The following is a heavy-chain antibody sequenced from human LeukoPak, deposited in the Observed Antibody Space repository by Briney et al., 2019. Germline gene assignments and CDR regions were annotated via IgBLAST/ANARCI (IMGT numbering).Heavy chain of an antibody. Sequence: GASVKVSCKASGYTFTSYYMHWVRQAPGQGLEWMGIINPSGGSTSYAQKFQGRVTMTRDTSTGTVYMELSSLRSEDTAVYYCARGPYYYDSSGPSHYYYYYMDVWGKGTTVTISS. CDR2: INPSGGST. CDR3: ARGPYYYDSSGPSHYYYYYMDV. CDR1: GYTFTSYY. J-gene: IGHJ6*03. D-gene: IGHD3-22*01. V-gene: IGHV1-46*01.